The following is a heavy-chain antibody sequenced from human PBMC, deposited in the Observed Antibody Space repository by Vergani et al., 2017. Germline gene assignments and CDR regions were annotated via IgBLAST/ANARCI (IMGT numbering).Heavy chain of an antibody. V-gene: IGHV3-21*01. CDR2: ISSSSSYI. J-gene: IGHJ4*02. Sequence: EVQLVESGGGLVKPGGSLRLSCAASGFTFSSYSMNWVRQAPGKGLEWVSSISSSSSYIYYADSVKGRFTISRDNAKNSLYLHMNSLRAEDTAVYYCARDNGYGQMGDYWGQGTLVTVSS. D-gene: IGHD5-18*01. CDR3: ARDNGYGQMGDY. CDR1: GFTFSSYS.